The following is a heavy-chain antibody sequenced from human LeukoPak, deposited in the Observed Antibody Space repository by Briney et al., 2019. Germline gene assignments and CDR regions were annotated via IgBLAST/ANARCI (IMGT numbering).Heavy chain of an antibody. J-gene: IGHJ4*02. V-gene: IGHV3-33*03. CDR1: GFTFSSYG. Sequence: GGSLRLSCAASGFTFSSYGMHWVRQAPGKGLEWVAVIWYDGSNKYHADSVKGRFTISRDNAKNSLYLQMNSLRAEDTALYYCAKGRYSSSWYDGDYFDYWGQGTLVTVSS. D-gene: IGHD6-13*01. CDR2: IWYDGSNK. CDR3: AKGRYSSSWYDGDYFDY.